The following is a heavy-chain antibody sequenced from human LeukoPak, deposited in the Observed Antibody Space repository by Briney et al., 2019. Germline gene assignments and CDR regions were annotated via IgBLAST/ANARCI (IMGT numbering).Heavy chain of an antibody. D-gene: IGHD3-22*01. V-gene: IGHV5-51*01. Sequence: SCQXSXYSFXSYWXGWGRQMPXKGLEWMXXXXXGDSDTRYSPSFQGQVTISADKSISTAYLQWSSLKASDTAMYYCARQGGGGFDDSSGYHDYWGQGTLVTVSS. J-gene: IGHJ4*02. CDR2: XXXGDSDT. CDR3: ARQGGGGFDDSSGYHDY. CDR1: XYSFXSYW.